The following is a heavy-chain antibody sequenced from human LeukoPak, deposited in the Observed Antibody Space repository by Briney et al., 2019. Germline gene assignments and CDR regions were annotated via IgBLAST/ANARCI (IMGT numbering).Heavy chain of an antibody. V-gene: IGHV3-53*01. D-gene: IGHD6-13*01. CDR2: IYSGNT. CDR3: ATFRALPSWYFDY. J-gene: IGHJ4*02. Sequence: GGSLRLSCAASGFIVSSNYMSWVRQAPGKGLEWVSSIIYSGNTYYADSVKGRFTISGDNSKNTLYLQMNSLRAEDTAVYYCATFRALPSWYFDYWGQGTLVTVSS. CDR1: GFIVSSNY.